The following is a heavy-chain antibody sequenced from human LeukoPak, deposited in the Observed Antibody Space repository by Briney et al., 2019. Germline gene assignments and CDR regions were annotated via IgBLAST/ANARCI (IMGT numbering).Heavy chain of an antibody. J-gene: IGHJ4*02. CDR2: IQYDGSNK. CDR1: GFTFSSYG. CDR3: ANFKGRAFDY. V-gene: IGHV3-30*02. Sequence: PGGSLRLSCAASGFTFSSYGMHWVRQAPGKGLEWVAFIQYDGSNKYYADSVKGRFTISRDNSKNTLYLQMNSLRAEDTAVYYCANFKGRAFDYWGQGTLVTVAS. D-gene: IGHD1-26*01.